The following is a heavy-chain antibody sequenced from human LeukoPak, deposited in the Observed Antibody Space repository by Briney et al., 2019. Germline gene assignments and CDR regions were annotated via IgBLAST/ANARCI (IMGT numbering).Heavy chain of an antibody. V-gene: IGHV3-30*02. CDR1: GFTFSSYG. Sequence: GGSLRLSCAASGFTFSSYGMHWVRQAPGKGLEWVAFIRYDGSNKYYADSVKGRFTISRDNSKNTLYLQMNSLGAEDTAVYYCANYPSSWYPTADYYYYMDVWGKGTTVTVSS. CDR2: IRYDGSNK. D-gene: IGHD6-13*01. J-gene: IGHJ6*03. CDR3: ANYPSSWYPTADYYYYMDV.